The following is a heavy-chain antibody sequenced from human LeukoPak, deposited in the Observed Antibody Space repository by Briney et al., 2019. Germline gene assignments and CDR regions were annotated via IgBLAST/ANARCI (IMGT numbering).Heavy chain of an antibody. J-gene: IGHJ4*02. CDR1: GFTFSSYA. V-gene: IGHV3-23*01. Sequence: GGSLRLSCAASGFTFSSYAMSWVRQAPGKGLEWVSAISGSGGSTYYADSVKGRFTISRDNSKNTLYLEMNSLRAEDTAVYYCAKSFLNYHGSGSYQDYWGQGTLVTVSS. D-gene: IGHD3-10*01. CDR2: ISGSGGST. CDR3: AKSFLNYHGSGSYQDY.